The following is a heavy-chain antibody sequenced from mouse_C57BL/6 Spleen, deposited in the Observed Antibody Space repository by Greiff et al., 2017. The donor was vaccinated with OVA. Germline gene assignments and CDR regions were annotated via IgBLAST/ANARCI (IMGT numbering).Heavy chain of an antibody. CDR2: ISSGSSTI. J-gene: IGHJ4*01. Sequence: EVMLVESGGGLVKPGGSLKLSCAASGFTFSDYGMHWVRQAPEKGLEWVAYISSGSSTIYYADTVKGRFTISRDNAKNTLFLQMTSLRSEDTAMEYCARSYDYDPLYAMDYWGQGTSVTVSS. CDR3: ARSYDYDPLYAMDY. CDR1: GFTFSDYG. V-gene: IGHV5-17*01. D-gene: IGHD2-4*01.